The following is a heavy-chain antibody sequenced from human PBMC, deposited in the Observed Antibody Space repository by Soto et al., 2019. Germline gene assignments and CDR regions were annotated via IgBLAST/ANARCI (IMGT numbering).Heavy chain of an antibody. CDR1: GFSLSTSGLG. CDR2: IYWNDDK. V-gene: IGHV2-5*01. D-gene: IGHD6-19*01. Sequence: QITLKESGPTLVRPTQTLTLTCTFSGFSLSTSGLGVGWIRQPPGKALEWLALIYWNDDKRYSPSLKARLTITKDTSKNQVVLTMTNMDPVDTATYYCAHRHSGWYLCDSWGQGTLVTVSS. J-gene: IGHJ4*02. CDR3: AHRHSGWYLCDS.